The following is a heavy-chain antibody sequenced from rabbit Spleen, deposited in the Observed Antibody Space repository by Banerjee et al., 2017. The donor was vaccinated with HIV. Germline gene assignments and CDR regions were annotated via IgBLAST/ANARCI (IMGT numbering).Heavy chain of an antibody. V-gene: IGHV1S7*01. CDR1: GFDFTNYY. J-gene: IGHJ3*01. Sequence: QLTETGGGLVQPGGSLTLSCKVSGFDFTNYYISWVRQAPGKGLEWIGIIYPAKGSTDYASWVNGRFTISSDNAQSTVDLKMTSLTAADTATYFCARAIVPWLGLTRLDLWGQGTLVTVS. CDR2: IYPAKGST. CDR3: ARAIVPWLGLTRLDL. D-gene: IGHD4-1*01.